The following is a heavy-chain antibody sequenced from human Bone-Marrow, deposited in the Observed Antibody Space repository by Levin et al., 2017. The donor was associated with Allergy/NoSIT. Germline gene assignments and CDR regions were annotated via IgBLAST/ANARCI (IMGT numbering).Heavy chain of an antibody. Sequence: GGSLRLSCEVSGFNVYDFAMHWVRQAPGKGLEWVAGLSWKSDNIGYADSVRGRFTISRDSGKNSLTLQMNSLRVEDAALYSCASGTTSSQIDYWGRGTLVIVSS. J-gene: IGHJ4*02. CDR3: ASGTTSSQIDY. D-gene: IGHD1-14*01. CDR1: GFNVYDFA. CDR2: LSWKSDNI. V-gene: IGHV3-9*01.